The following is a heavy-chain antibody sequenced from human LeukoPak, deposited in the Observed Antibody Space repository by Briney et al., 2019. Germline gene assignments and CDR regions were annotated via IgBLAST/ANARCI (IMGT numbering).Heavy chain of an antibody. CDR3: ARGRFDVVVVPAANASSRVDY. J-gene: IGHJ4*02. D-gene: IGHD2-2*01. CDR2: INHSGST. CDR1: GGSFSGYY. Sequence: SETLPPTCAVYGGSFSGYYWSWIRQPPGKGLEWIGEINHSGSTNYNPSLKSRVTISVDTSKNQFSLKLSSVTAADTAVYYCARGRFDVVVVPAANASSRVDYWGQGTLVTVSS. V-gene: IGHV4-34*01.